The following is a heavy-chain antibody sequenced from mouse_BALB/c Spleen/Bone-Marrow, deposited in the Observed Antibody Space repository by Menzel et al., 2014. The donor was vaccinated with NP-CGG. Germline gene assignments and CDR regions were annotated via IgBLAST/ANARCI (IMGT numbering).Heavy chain of an antibody. V-gene: IGHV1-7*01. CDR2: INPSTGYT. CDR3: ARIYYYGRDY. D-gene: IGHD1-1*01. J-gene: IGHJ2*01. Sequence: VKLQESGAELAKPGASVKMSCKASGYTFTNYWMHWVKQRPGQGLEWIGYINPSTGYTEYNQKFKDKATLTADKSSSTAYMQLSSLTSEDAAVYYCARIYYYGRDYLGQGTTLTVSS. CDR1: GYTFTNYW.